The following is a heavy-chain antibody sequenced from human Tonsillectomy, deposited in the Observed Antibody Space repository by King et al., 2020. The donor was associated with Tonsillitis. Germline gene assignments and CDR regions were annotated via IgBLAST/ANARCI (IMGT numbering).Heavy chain of an antibody. CDR2: IYYSGST. CDR1: GGSISSSSYY. CDR3: ARQGRFDY. J-gene: IGHJ4*02. D-gene: IGHD2-15*01. V-gene: IGHV4-39*07. Sequence: QLQESGPGLVKPSETLSLTCTVSGGSISSSSYYWGWIRQPPGQGLEWIGSIYYSGSTYYNPSLKSRVTISVDTSKNQFSLKLSSVTAADTAVYYCARQGRFDYWGQGTLVTVSS.